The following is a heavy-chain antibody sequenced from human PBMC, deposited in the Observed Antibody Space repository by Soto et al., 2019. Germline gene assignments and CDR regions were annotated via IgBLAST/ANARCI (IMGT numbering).Heavy chain of an antibody. D-gene: IGHD3-22*01. V-gene: IGHV3-43*01. CDR3: AKGFYYYDSSGHPPDY. Sequence: PGGSLRLSCAASGLTFDDYAMRWVRQAPGKGLEWVSLISWDGDSAYYADSVKGRFTISRDNSKNSLYLQMNSLRTEDTALYYCAKGFYYYDSSGHPPDYWGQGTLVTVSS. J-gene: IGHJ4*02. CDR1: GLTFDDYA. CDR2: ISWDGDSA.